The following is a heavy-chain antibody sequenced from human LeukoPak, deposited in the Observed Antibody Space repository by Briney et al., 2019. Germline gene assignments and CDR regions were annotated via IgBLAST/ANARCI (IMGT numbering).Heavy chain of an antibody. CDR3: AKITLWFGAINWFDP. V-gene: IGHV4-59*12. CDR2: IYYSGST. J-gene: IGHJ5*02. CDR1: GGSISSYY. D-gene: IGHD3-10*01. Sequence: SETLSLTCTVSGGSISSYYWSWIRQPPGKGLEWIGYIYYSGSTNYNPSLKSRVTISVDTSKNQFSLKLSSVTAADTAVYYCAKITLWFGAINWFDPWGQGTLVTVSS.